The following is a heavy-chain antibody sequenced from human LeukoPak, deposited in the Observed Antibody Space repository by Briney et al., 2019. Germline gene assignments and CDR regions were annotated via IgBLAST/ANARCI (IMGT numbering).Heavy chain of an antibody. J-gene: IGHJ4*02. CDR3: ASLRGSGSYYIFDF. D-gene: IGHD3-10*01. V-gene: IGHV4-59*01. Sequence: SETLSLTCTVSGGSISSYYWSWIRQSPGKGLEWMAFFYYSGSTNYNPSLKSRVTISVDTSKNQFSLKLSSVTAADTAVYYCASLRGSGSYYIFDFWGQGTLVTVSP. CDR2: FYYSGST. CDR1: GGSISSYY.